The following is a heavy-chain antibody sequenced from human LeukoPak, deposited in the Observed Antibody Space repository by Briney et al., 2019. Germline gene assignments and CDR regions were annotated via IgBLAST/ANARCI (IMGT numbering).Heavy chain of an antibody. CDR2: IYYSGST. J-gene: IGHJ4*02. CDR1: GGSISSSSYY. D-gene: IGHD5-18*01. V-gene: IGHV4-61*05. CDR3: ARQETGLLDY. Sequence: NASETLSLTCTVSGGSISSSSYYWGWIRQPPGKGLEWIGYIYYSGSTNYNPSLKSRVTISVDTSKNQFSLKLSSVTAADTAVYYCARQETGLLDYWGQGTLVTVSS.